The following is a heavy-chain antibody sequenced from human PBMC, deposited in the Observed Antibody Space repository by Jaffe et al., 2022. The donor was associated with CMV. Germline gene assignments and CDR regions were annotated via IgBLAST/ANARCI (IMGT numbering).Heavy chain of an antibody. CDR2: IRSKANSYAT. CDR3: TRPPIEYSSSISVNWFDP. V-gene: IGHV3-73*02. Sequence: EVQLVESGGGLVQPGGSLKLSCAASGFTFSGSAMHWVRQASGKGLEWVGRIRSKANSYATAYAASVKGRFTISRDDSKNTAYLQMNSLKTEDTAVYYCTRPPIEYSSSISVNWFDPWGQGTLVTVSS. J-gene: IGHJ5*02. CDR1: GFTFSGSA. D-gene: IGHD6-6*01.